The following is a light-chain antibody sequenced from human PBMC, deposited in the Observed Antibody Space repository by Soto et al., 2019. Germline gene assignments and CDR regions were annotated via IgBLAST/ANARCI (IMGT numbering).Light chain of an antibody. CDR2: AAS. Sequence: DTQMTQSPSSLSASVGDRVTITCRASQSVSSYLNWYQQKPGKAPKLLIYAASSLQSGVPLRFSGSGSGTDFTLTISSLQPEDFATYYCQQSYSTPRTFGQGTKVEIK. CDR3: QQSYSTPRT. V-gene: IGKV1-39*01. J-gene: IGKJ1*01. CDR1: QSVSSY.